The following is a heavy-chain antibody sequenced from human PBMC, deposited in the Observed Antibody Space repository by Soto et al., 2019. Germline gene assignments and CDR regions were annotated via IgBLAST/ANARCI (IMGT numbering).Heavy chain of an antibody. Sequence: QVQLVQSGAEVKKPGASVKVSCKASGYTFTSYDINWVRQATGQGLEWMGWMNPNSGNTGYAQKFQGSVTMTRNTSISTAYMELSSLRSEDTAVYYCARYSYGSRNYGMDVWGQGTTVTVSS. CDR1: GYTFTSYD. J-gene: IGHJ6*02. V-gene: IGHV1-8*01. CDR3: ARYSYGSRNYGMDV. D-gene: IGHD5-18*01. CDR2: MNPNSGNT.